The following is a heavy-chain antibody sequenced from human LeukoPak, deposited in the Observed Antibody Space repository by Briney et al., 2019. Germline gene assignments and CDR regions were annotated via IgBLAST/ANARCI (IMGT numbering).Heavy chain of an antibody. CDR1: GFTFSSYA. CDR3: AKAHSISWPYAFDS. CDR2: ISGSGGST. Sequence: GSLRLSCAASGFTFSSYAMSWDRQAPEKGLEWVSAISGSGGSTYYADSVKGRFTISRDNSKNTVYLQMDNLRAEDSAMYYCAKAHSISWPYAFDSWGQGTLVTVSS. D-gene: IGHD6-13*01. J-gene: IGHJ4*02. V-gene: IGHV3-23*01.